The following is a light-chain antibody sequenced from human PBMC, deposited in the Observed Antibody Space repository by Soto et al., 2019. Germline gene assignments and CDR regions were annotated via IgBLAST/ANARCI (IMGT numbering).Light chain of an antibody. J-gene: IGLJ1*01. Sequence: QSALTQPASVSGSPGQSITISCTGTSSDVGSYNLVSWYQQHPGKAPKLMIYEGSKRPSGVSNRFSGSKSGNTASLTISGLQGEDEADYYCCSYAGSSTLYVFGTGTKLTVL. CDR2: EGS. CDR1: SSDVGSYNL. V-gene: IGLV2-23*01. CDR3: CSYAGSSTLYV.